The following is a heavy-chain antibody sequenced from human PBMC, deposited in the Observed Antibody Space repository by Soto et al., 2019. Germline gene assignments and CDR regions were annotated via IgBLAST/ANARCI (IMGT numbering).Heavy chain of an antibody. CDR3: PRDTAPYDSSGYYNHCFDC. V-gene: IGHV3-11*01. CDR1: GFTFSDYY. D-gene: IGHD3-22*01. Sequence: CLRLSCAASGFTFSDYYMSWIRQAPGKVLEWVSYISSTGSTIYYADSVRGRFTISRDNAKRSLYLQMNSLRAEDSAVYPCPRDTAPYDSSGYYNHCFDCWHQGTMVTVSS. CDR2: ISSTGSTI. J-gene: IGHJ4*02.